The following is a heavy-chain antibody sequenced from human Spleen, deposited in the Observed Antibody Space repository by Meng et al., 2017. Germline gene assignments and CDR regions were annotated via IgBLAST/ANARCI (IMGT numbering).Heavy chain of an antibody. J-gene: IGHJ4*02. CDR1: GFTFSDYY. D-gene: IGHD3-16*01. CDR3: ARESSWGFHY. CDR2: ITSTGRTI. Sequence: VQLVESGGGLVKPGGSLRLSCAVSGFTFSDYYMSWIRQAPGKGLEWLSDITSTGRTIYYADSVKGRFTVSRDNARNSLYLQMNSLRAEDTAMYYCARESSWGFHYWGPGTLVTVSS. V-gene: IGHV3-11*01.